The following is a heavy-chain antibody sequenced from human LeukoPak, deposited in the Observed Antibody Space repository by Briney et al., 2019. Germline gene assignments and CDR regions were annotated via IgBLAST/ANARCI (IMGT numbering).Heavy chain of an antibody. Sequence: SETLSLTCTVSGGSISSSSYYWGWIRQPPGKGLGWIGSIYYSGSTYYNPSLKSRVTISVDTSKNQFSLKLSSVTAADTAVYYCARHGPPSMILVVKPTGAFDIWGQGTMVTASS. J-gene: IGHJ3*02. CDR3: ARHGPPSMILVVKPTGAFDI. CDR1: GGSISSSSYY. CDR2: IYYSGST. V-gene: IGHV4-39*01. D-gene: IGHD3-22*01.